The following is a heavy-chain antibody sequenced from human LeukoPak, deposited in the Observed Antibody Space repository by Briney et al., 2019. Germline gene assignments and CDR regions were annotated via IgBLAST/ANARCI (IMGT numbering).Heavy chain of an antibody. J-gene: IGHJ3*02. CDR2: ISPYDGDT. CDR3: ARLRGGIYSSRDAFDI. CDR1: GYTFTTNG. Sequence: ASVRDSCKASGYTFTTNGVSWVRQAPGQGLEWLAWISPYDGDTNYTPELQGRVTLSTDTSTSTAYMELTSLRSDDTAVYYCARLRGGIYSSRDAFDIWGQGTMVTVSS. D-gene: IGHD2-2*01. V-gene: IGHV1-18*04.